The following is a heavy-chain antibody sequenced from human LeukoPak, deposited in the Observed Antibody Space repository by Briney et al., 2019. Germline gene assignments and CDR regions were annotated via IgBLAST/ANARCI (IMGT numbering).Heavy chain of an antibody. J-gene: IGHJ4*02. V-gene: IGHV1-69*01. Sequence: ASVKVSCKASGSTFSSYAISWVRQAPGQGLEWMGGIIPIFGTANYAQKFQGRVTITADESTSTAYMELSSPRSEDTAVYYCARSQQRGYSYGRLDYWGQGTLVTVSS. CDR2: IIPIFGTA. CDR1: GSTFSSYA. CDR3: ARSQQRGYSYGRLDY. D-gene: IGHD5-18*01.